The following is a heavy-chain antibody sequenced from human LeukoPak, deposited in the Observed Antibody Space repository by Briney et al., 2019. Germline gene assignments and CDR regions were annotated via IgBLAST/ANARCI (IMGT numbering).Heavy chain of an antibody. CDR1: GFTFSSYG. CDR3: ATPRGGKLLLDAFDM. V-gene: IGHV3-30*02. J-gene: IGHJ3*02. D-gene: IGHD1-7*01. Sequence: PGGSLRLSCAASGFTFSSYGMHWVRQAPGKGLEWVAFIRYDGSNKYYADSVKGRFTISRDNSKNTLYLQMNSLRAEDTAVYYCATPRGGKLLLDAFDMWGQETMHIVSS. CDR2: IRYDGSNK.